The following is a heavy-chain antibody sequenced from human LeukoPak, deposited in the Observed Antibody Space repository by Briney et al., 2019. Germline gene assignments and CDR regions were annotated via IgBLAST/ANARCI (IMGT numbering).Heavy chain of an antibody. D-gene: IGHD5-18*01. Sequence: ASVKVSCKASGYTFTSYGISWVRQAPGQGLEWMGIINPSGSRTNYAQKFQGRVTMTGDTSTSTVYMELNSLRSEDTAVYYCARVAGEGYSYGQTRDAFDMWGQGTMVTVSS. V-gene: IGHV1-46*01. CDR3: ARVAGEGYSYGQTRDAFDM. CDR1: GYTFTSYG. J-gene: IGHJ3*02. CDR2: INPSGSRT.